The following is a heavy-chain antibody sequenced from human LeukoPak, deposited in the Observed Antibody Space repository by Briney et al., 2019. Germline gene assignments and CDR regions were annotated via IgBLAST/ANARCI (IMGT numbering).Heavy chain of an antibody. D-gene: IGHD1-26*01. V-gene: IGHV4-39*07. CDR3: ARAMSGSYYRAFDI. J-gene: IGHJ3*02. CDR1: GGSISSSSYY. CDR2: IYYSGST. Sequence: PSETLSLTCTVSGGSISSSSYYWGWIRQPPGKGLEWIGSIYYSGSTYYNPSLKSRVTISVDTSKNQFSLKLSSVTAADTAVYYCARAMSGSYYRAFDIWGQGTMVTVSS.